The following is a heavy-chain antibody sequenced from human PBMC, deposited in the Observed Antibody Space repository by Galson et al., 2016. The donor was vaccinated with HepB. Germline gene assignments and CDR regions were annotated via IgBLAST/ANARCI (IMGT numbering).Heavy chain of an antibody. D-gene: IGHD1-26*01. CDR1: GDSISHYY. CDR2: IHNTGST. J-gene: IGHJ5*02. V-gene: IGHV4-59*01. CDR3: ARDRTSGGYGGGWFDP. Sequence: SETLSLTCAVSGDSISHYYWSWIRQPPGKGLEWIASIHNTGSTDYRDSLRSRVAISMDTSMNQFSLTLRGVTAADTAVYFCARDRTSGGYGGGWFDPWGRGTLIIVSS.